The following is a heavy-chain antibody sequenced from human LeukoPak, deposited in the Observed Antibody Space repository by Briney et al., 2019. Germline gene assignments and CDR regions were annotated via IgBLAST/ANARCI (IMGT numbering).Heavy chain of an antibody. Sequence: GASLLISCKGSGSIFTSYWISWVRQLPGKGLEWMGRIDPSDSYTNYSPSFQGHVTISADKSISTAYLQWSSLKASDTAMYYCARKYGSGSPFDYWGQGTLVTVSA. V-gene: IGHV5-10-1*01. D-gene: IGHD3-10*01. CDR1: GSIFTSYW. J-gene: IGHJ4*02. CDR2: IDPSDSYT. CDR3: ARKYGSGSPFDY.